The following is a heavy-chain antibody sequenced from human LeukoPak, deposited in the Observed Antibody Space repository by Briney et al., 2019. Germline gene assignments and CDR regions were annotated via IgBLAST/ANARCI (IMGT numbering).Heavy chain of an antibody. Sequence: TGGSLRLSCAASGFTFSSYWMSWVRQAPGKGLEGVANIKQEGSEQYYVHSVKGRFTISRDNAKNSLYLQMNSLRADDTAAYYCARDSYPRPTPFDYWGQGTLVTVSS. D-gene: IGHD2-2*02. CDR2: IKQEGSEQ. CDR3: ARDSYPRPTPFDY. J-gene: IGHJ4*02. V-gene: IGHV3-7*01. CDR1: GFTFSSYW.